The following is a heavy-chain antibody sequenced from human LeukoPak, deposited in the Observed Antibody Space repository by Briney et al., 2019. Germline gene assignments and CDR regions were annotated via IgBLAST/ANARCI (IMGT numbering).Heavy chain of an antibody. CDR3: AVPYDSSGYYYGYY. CDR1: GYTSTSYA. Sequence: ASMKVSCKASGYTSTSYAMHWVRQAPGQRLEWMGWINAGNGNTKYSQKFQGRVTITRDTSASTAYMELSSLRSEDTAVYYCAVPYDSSGYYYGYYWGQGTLVTVSS. J-gene: IGHJ4*02. V-gene: IGHV1-3*01. D-gene: IGHD3-22*01. CDR2: INAGNGNT.